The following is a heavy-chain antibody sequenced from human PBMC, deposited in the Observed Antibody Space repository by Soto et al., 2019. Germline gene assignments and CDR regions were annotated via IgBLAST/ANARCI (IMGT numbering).Heavy chain of an antibody. CDR2: IKQDGSEK. CDR1: GFTVSSYW. CDR3: XRDSFYSSSWYRGWFDP. Sequence: GGSLRLSCAASGFTVSSYWMSWVRQAPGKGLEWVANIKQDGSEKYYVDSVKGRFTISRDNAKNSLYLQMNSLRAEDTAVYYCXRDSFYSSSWYRGWFDPWGQGTLVTVSS. J-gene: IGHJ5*02. V-gene: IGHV3-7*03. D-gene: IGHD6-13*01.